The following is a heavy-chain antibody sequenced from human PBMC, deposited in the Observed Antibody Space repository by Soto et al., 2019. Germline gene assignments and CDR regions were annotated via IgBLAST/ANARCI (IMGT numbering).Heavy chain of an antibody. Sequence: QVQLQESGPGLVKPSQTLSLTCTVSGGSISSGDYYWSWIRQPPGKGLEWIGYTYYSGSTYYNPSLKSLVTISVDTSKNQFSLKLISVTAADTAVYYCARCPLVPFSTSCYGTDYWGQGTLVTVSS. CDR3: ARCPLVPFSTSCYGTDY. J-gene: IGHJ4*02. D-gene: IGHD2-2*01. V-gene: IGHV4-30-4*01. CDR1: GGSISSGDYY. CDR2: TYYSGST.